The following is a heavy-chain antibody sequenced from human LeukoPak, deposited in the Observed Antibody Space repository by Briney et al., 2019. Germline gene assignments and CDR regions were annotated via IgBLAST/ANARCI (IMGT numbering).Heavy chain of an antibody. CDR1: GFTFDDYA. CDR2: ISWNSGSI. CDR3: AKGPITTRRSYFDY. J-gene: IGHJ4*02. D-gene: IGHD3-22*01. V-gene: IGHV3-9*01. Sequence: GRSLRLSCAASGFTFDDYAMHWVRQAPGKGLEWVSGISWNSGSIGYADSVKGRFTISRDNAKNSLYLQMNSLRAEDTALYYCAKGPITTRRSYFDYWGQGTLVTVSS.